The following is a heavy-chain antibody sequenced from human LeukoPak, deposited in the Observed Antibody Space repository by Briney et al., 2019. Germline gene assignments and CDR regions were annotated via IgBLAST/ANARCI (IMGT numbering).Heavy chain of an antibody. CDR1: GGSFSGYY. CDR3: AREGVVVVPASATSRKYLDY. V-gene: IGHV4-34*01. J-gene: IGHJ4*02. Sequence: SETLSLTCAVYGGSFSGYYWSWIRQPPGKGLEWVGEINHSGSTNYNPSLKSRVTISVDTSKNQFSLKLSSVTAADTAVYYCAREGVVVVPASATSRKYLDYWGQGTLVTVSS. CDR2: INHSGST. D-gene: IGHD2-2*01.